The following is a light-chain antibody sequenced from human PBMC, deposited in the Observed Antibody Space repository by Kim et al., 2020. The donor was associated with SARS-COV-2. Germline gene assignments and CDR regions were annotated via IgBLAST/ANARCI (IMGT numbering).Light chain of an antibody. J-gene: IGLJ2*01. CDR2: EDD. V-gene: IGLV6-57*04. CDR1: SSNVASNY. Sequence: FMLTQPHSVSESPGKTVTISCTRSSSNVASNYVQWYQQHPGSDPITVMYEDDQRPSGVPDELSASINCSYNSAFLIISVLKTEDAADYYCQSPDTSTRIFGGGTQLTVL. CDR3: QSPDTSTRI.